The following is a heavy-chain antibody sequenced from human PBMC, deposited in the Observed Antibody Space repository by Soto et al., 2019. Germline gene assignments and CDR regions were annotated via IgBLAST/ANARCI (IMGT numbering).Heavy chain of an antibody. CDR2: IKRNIDGGTT. J-gene: IGHJ4*02. V-gene: IGHV3-15*01. Sequence: EVKLVESGGGLVKPGGSLRLSCAASGFTFSNAWMSWVRQAPGGGLEWVGRIKRNIDGGTTDYAAPVKGRFAISRDDSNSILYLEMNSLRSEDTAVYYCTTVDAVVLNWGQGLLVTVSS. CDR3: TTVDAVVLN. CDR1: GFTFSNAW. D-gene: IGHD6-19*01.